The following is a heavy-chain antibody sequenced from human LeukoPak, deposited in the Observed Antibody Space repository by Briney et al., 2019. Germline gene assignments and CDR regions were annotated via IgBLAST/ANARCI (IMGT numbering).Heavy chain of an antibody. CDR2: IYYSGST. CDR3: AIVKSGTGWFDP. J-gene: IGHJ5*02. Sequence: SETLSLTCTVSGGSISSSSYYWGWIRQPPGKGLEWIGSIYYSGSTYYNPSLKSRVTISVDTTKSQFSLKLSSVTAADTAVYHGAIVKSGTGWFDPWGQGTLVTVSS. CDR1: GGSISSSSYY. V-gene: IGHV4-39*07. D-gene: IGHD3-10*01.